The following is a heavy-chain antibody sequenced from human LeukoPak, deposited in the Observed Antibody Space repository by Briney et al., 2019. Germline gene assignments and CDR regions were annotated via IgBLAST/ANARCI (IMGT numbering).Heavy chain of an antibody. Sequence: PSVTLSLTCTVSGGSISSSSYYWGWIRQPPGKGLEWIGSIYYSGSTYYNSSLKNRVTISVDTSKNQFSLKLSSVAAADTAVYYCARMLRYYLDYWGQGTLVTVSS. D-gene: IGHD4-17*01. J-gene: IGHJ4*02. CDR1: GGSISSSSYY. CDR2: IYYSGST. V-gene: IGHV4-39*07. CDR3: ARMLRYYLDY.